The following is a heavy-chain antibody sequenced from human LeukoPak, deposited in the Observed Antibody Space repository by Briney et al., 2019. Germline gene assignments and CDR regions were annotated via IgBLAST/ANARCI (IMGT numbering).Heavy chain of an antibody. CDR3: AKDDYYDTSGYRD. CDR2: ISYDVGKK. D-gene: IGHD3-22*01. V-gene: IGHV3-30*18. CDR1: GFTFSSYG. J-gene: IGHJ4*02. Sequence: GGSLRLSRAASGFTFSSYGMHWVRQAPGKGLEWVAVISYDVGKKYYADSVKGRFTISRDNSKNTLYLQMNSLRAEDTAVYYCAKDDYYDTSGYRDWGQGTLVTVSS.